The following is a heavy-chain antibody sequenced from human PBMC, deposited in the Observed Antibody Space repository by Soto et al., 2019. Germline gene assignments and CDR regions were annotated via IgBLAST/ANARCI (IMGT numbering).Heavy chain of an antibody. CDR1: GGSISSNY. CDR3: ARYRREAVAGYTLDN. D-gene: IGHD6-13*01. J-gene: IGHJ4*02. CDR2: VYNSGST. Sequence: SETLSLTCTVSGGSISSNYWTWIRQPPGKGLEWIGYVYNSGSTNYNPSLKSRVTISEDTSKSQFSLTVNSMTAADTAVYYCARYRREAVAGYTLDNWGKGILVTV. V-gene: IGHV4-59*01.